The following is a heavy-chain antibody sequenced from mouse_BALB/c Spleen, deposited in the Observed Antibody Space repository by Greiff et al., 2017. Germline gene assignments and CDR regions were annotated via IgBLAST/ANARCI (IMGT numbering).Heavy chain of an antibody. D-gene: IGHD1-1*01. CDR3: AVVAGDYYAMDY. Sequence: VQLQESGPSLVQPSQSLSITCTVSGFSLTSYGVHWVRQSPGKGLEWLGVIWRGGSTDYNAAFMSRLSITKDNSKSQVYFKMNSLQADDTAIYYCAVVAGDYYAMDYWGQGTSVTVSS. CDR2: IWRGGST. J-gene: IGHJ4*01. CDR1: GFSLTSYG. V-gene: IGHV2-5-1*01.